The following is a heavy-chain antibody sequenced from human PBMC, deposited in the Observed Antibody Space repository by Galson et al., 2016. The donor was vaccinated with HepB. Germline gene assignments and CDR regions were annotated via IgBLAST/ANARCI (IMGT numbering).Heavy chain of an antibody. V-gene: IGHV3-30*03. J-gene: IGHJ6*02. D-gene: IGHD4-17*01. CDR3: ASLYGGYPYYYYGMDV. CDR1: GFTFSTYG. CDR2: ISYDGSNK. Sequence: SLRLSCAASGFTFSTYGMHWVRQAPGKGLEWVAVISYDGSNKYYADSVKGRFTISRDNSKNTLNLQMNSLRAEDTAVYYCASLYGGYPYYYYGMDVWGQGTTVTVSS.